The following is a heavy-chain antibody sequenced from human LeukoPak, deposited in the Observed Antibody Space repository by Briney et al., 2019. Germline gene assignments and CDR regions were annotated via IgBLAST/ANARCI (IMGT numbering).Heavy chain of an antibody. CDR3: AKGVRSGTYYNCFDP. V-gene: IGHV3-43*02. CDR1: GFTLDDYA. D-gene: IGHD1-26*01. CDR2: ISGDGKST. J-gene: IGHJ5*02. Sequence: GGSLGLSCVTSGFTLDDYALHWVRQAPGKGLEWISLISGDGKSTYYADSVKGRFTISRDNSKNSLYLQMSSLRADDTALYYCAKGVRSGTYYNCFDPWGQGTLVTASS.